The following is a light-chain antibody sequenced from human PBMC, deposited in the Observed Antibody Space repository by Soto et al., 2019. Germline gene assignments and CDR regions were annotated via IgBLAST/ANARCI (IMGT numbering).Light chain of an antibody. CDR3: QHCNNWPRP. Sequence: EIVMTQSPATLSVSPGERATLSCRASQSVSSNLAWYQQKPGQAPRLLIYGASTRATGIPARFSGSGSATEFNLTISSLQSEDFAVYFCQHCNNWPRPFGQGTKVEIK. CDR2: GAS. CDR1: QSVSSN. V-gene: IGKV3D-15*01. J-gene: IGKJ1*01.